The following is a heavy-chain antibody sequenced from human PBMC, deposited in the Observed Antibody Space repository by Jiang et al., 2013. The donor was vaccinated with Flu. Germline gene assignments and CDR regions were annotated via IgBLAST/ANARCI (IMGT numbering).Heavy chain of an antibody. CDR3: AREHSRAWFDP. J-gene: IGHJ5*02. Sequence: LLKPSETLSLTCTVSGDSITNYYWTWIRQPPGKGLEWIGYIYNNGNTNYNPSLKSRVTISVDTSKNQFSLKLTSVTAADTAVYYCAREHSRAWFDPWGQGTLVTVSS. V-gene: IGHV4-59*01. CDR2: IYNNGNT. CDR1: GDSITNYY.